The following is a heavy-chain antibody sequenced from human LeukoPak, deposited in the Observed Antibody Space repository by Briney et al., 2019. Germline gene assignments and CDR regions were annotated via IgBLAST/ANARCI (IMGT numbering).Heavy chain of an antibody. D-gene: IGHD2-2*01. CDR2: IIPILNIT. CDR3: AKDGVVVVATSVYYYYYGMDV. CDR1: GGAFSSYT. J-gene: IGHJ6*02. Sequence: SVKVSCKASGGAFSSYTISWVRQAPGQGLEWMGRIIPILNITDYAQNFQGRVTLTADKSTSTAYMELSTLRSEDTAVYYCAKDGVVVVATSVYYYYYGMDVWGQGTTVTVSS. V-gene: IGHV1-69*02.